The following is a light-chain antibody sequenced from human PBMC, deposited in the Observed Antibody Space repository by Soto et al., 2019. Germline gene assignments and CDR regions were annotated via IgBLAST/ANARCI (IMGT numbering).Light chain of an antibody. V-gene: IGLV2-14*03. CDR2: DVN. Sequence: QSALTQPASVSASPGQSITISCIGTSSDIGGYSYVSWYQQHPGKAPKLLIRDVNYRPSGISARFSGSKSGNTASLTISGLPTEDEADYYCSSYSSRSTLLVFGGGTQLTVL. J-gene: IGLJ2*01. CDR1: SSDIGGYSY. CDR3: SSYSSRSTLLV.